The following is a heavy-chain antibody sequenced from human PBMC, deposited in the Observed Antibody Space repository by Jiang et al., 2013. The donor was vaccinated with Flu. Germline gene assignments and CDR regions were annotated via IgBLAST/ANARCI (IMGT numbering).Heavy chain of an antibody. Sequence: GAEVKKPGASVKVSCKASGYIFTKNYIHWVRQAPGQGLEWMGIIIPSGGSTTYAQTFQGRVTMTTDTSTSTVYMELGSLTSEDTAVYYCARRDCSGSSCHFITGVQGSLVTVSS. CDR3: ARRDCSGSSCHFIT. CDR1: GYIFTKNY. D-gene: IGHD1-26*01. CDR2: IIPSGGST. V-gene: IGHV1-46*01. J-gene: IGHJ4*02.